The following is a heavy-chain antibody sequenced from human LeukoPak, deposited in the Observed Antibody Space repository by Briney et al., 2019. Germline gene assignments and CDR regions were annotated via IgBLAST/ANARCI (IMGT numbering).Heavy chain of an antibody. V-gene: IGHV3-66*01. CDR2: IYSGGST. D-gene: IGHD6-25*01. Sequence: GSLRLSCAASGFTFSSYWMSWVRQAPGKGLEWVSVIYSGGSTYYADSVKGRFTISRDNSKNTLYLQRNSLRAEDTAVYYCAREQRDFHFDYWGQGTLVTVSS. J-gene: IGHJ4*02. CDR3: AREQRDFHFDY. CDR1: GFTFSSYW.